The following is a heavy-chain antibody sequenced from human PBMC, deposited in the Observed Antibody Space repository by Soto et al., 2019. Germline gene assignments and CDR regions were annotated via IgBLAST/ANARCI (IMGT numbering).Heavy chain of an antibody. V-gene: IGHV3-48*01. D-gene: IGHD2-2*01. CDR1: GFTFSVYS. J-gene: IGHJ6*03. CDR2: ISDSSSTI. Sequence: GSLRLSCAASGFTFSVYSMNWVRQAPGKGLERVSYISDSSSTIYYADSVKGRFTISRDNAKNSLYLQMNSLRTEDTAVYYCARGDCSSTSCYPRYFFYYMDVWGKGTTVTAP. CDR3: ARGDCSSTSCYPRYFFYYMDV.